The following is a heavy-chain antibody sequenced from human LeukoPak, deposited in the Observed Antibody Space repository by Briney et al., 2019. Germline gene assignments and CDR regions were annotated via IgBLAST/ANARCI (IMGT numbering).Heavy chain of an antibody. J-gene: IGHJ3*01. CDR2: TRNKVNSDTT. Sequence: GGSLRLSCAGSGFSFSDHYIDWVRQAPGKGPEWIGRTRNKVNSDTTEYAASVKGRFSISRDDSKNSLFLQMNSLRLEDTAVYYCSKGYSGLLIYALDVWGQGTRVTVSS. CDR1: GFSFSDHY. D-gene: IGHD1-26*01. CDR3: SKGYSGLLIYALDV. V-gene: IGHV3-72*01.